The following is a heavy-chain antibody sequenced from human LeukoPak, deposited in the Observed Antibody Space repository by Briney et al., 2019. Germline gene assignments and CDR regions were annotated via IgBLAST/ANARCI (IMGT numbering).Heavy chain of an antibody. D-gene: IGHD3-10*01. J-gene: IGHJ4*02. CDR2: ISSSSSYI. Sequence: GGSLRLSCAASGFTFSSYSMNWVRQAPGKGLEWVSCISSSSSYIYYADSVKGRFTISRDNAKNSLYLQMNSLRAEDTAVYYCARGPKYGSGSYYPIDDYWGQGTLVTVSS. CDR3: ARGPKYGSGSYYPIDDY. V-gene: IGHV3-21*01. CDR1: GFTFSSYS.